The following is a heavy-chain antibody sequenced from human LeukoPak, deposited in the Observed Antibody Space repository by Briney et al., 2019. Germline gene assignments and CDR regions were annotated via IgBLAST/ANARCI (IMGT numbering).Heavy chain of an antibody. CDR1: GFTFTKYW. CDR3: ARDLWAQQEGDGFDI. CDR2: INQDESVK. J-gene: IGHJ3*02. D-gene: IGHD6-13*01. Sequence: PGGSLRLSCAASGFTFTKYWMSWVRQAPGKRLECVASINQDESVKRYVDSAKGRFTISRDNTQNSVYLEVNSLTAEDTALYYCARDLWAQQEGDGFDIWGQGTMVTVSS. V-gene: IGHV3-7*03.